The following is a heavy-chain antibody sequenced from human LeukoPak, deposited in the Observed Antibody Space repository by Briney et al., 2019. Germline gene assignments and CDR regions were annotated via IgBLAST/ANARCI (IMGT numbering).Heavy chain of an antibody. CDR3: AKSLTTVKRGNFDS. J-gene: IGHJ4*02. CDR2: ISGSGANT. Sequence: GGSLRLSCAASGFTFSSYAMSWVRQAPGKGLEWVSVISGSGANTYYADSVKGRFTIFRDNSKNTLYLQMNSLRAEDTAVFFCAKSLTTVKRGNFDSWGQGALVTVSS. D-gene: IGHD4-17*01. V-gene: IGHV3-23*01. CDR1: GFTFSSYA.